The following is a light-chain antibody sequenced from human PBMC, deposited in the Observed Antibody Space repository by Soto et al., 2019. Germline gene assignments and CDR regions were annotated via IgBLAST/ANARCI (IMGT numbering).Light chain of an antibody. V-gene: IGKV2-28*01. CDR3: MQALQSLT. CDR2: FGS. Sequence: ESVMTQSPLTLPVTPGEPASISCRYSQSLLYNNTYNYLDWYVQKPGQSPQLLIYFGSNRAPGVPDRFSGSGSGTDFTLKINRVEAEDVGTYYCMQALQSLTFGQGTRLEIK. J-gene: IGKJ5*01. CDR1: QSLLYNNTYNY.